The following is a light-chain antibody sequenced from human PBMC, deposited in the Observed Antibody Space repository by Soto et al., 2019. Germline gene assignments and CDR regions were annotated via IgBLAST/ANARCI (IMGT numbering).Light chain of an antibody. CDR1: SSNIGAGYD. CDR2: GNS. Sequence: QAVVTQPPSVSGAPGQRVTISCTGSSSNIGAGYDVHWYQQLPGTAPKLLIYGNSNRPSGVPDRFSGSKSGTSASLAITGLLAEDEADYYCQSYDSSLSGHWVFGGGTKVTVL. V-gene: IGLV1-40*01. CDR3: QSYDSSLSGHWV. J-gene: IGLJ3*02.